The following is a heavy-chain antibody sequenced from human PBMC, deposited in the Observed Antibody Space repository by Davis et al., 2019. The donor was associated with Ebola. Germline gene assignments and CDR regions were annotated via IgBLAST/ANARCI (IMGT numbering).Heavy chain of an antibody. V-gene: IGHV1-46*01. CDR1: GYTFTSYY. Sequence: ASVQVSCKASGYTFTSYYMHWVRQAPGQGLEWMGIINPSGGSTSYAQKFQGRVTMTRDTSTSTVYMELSSLRSEDTAVYYCARCRERITIFGSARLYGMDVWGQGTTVTVSS. J-gene: IGHJ6*02. CDR3: ARCRERITIFGSARLYGMDV. D-gene: IGHD3-3*01. CDR2: INPSGGST.